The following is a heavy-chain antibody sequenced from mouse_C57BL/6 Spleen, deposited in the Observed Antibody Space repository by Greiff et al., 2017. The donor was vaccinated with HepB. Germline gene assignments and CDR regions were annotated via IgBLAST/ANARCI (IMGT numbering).Heavy chain of an antibody. Sequence: EVKLVESGEGLVKPGGSLKLSCAASGFTFSSYAMSWVRQTPEKRLEWVAYISSGGDYIYYADTVKGRFTISRDNARNTLYLQMSSLKSEDTAMYYCTRGYGNYVGGYFDVWGTGTTVTVSS. D-gene: IGHD2-1*01. V-gene: IGHV5-9-1*02. CDR2: ISSGGDYI. J-gene: IGHJ1*03. CDR1: GFTFSSYA. CDR3: TRGYGNYVGGYFDV.